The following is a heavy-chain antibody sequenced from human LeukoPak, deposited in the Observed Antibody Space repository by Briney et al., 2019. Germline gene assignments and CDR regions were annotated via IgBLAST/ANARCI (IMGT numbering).Heavy chain of an antibody. CDR3: ARSPGGYSGPFAY. V-gene: IGHV3-21*01. J-gene: IGHJ4*02. Sequence: GGSLRLSCAASGFTFSTYSMNWVRQAPGKGLEWVSSISSGSSYIYYADSVKGRFTISRDNSRSSLYLQMNSLRAEDTAVYYCARSPGGYSGPFAYWGQGTLVTVSS. CDR2: ISSGSSYI. CDR1: GFTFSTYS. D-gene: IGHD5-12*01.